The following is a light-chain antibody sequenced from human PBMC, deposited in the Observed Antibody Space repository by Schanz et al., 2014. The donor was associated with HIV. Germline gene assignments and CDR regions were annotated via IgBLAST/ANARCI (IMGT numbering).Light chain of an antibody. CDR1: AFNVGQNY. V-gene: IGLV1-51*01. CDR3: ATWDRTLSAAV. CDR2: GTH. J-gene: IGLJ2*01. Sequence: QSVLTQPPSVSAAPGQRVTISCSGSAFNVGQNYVSWYQQFPGTAPKLLIYGTHDRLSEIPDRFSGSKTGTSATLAIVGLQTGDEADYYCATWDRTLSAAVFGGGTKVTVL.